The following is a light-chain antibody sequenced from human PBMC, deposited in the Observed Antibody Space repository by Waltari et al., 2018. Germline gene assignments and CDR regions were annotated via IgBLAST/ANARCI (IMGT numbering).Light chain of an antibody. Sequence: DIQMTQSPSSLSASVGDTVTITCRASQGISSYLNWFQQKPGKVPKLLIYAATTLQSGVPSRFSGSGSGTEFTLTISSLQPEDFAAYYCLQHNSYPYTFGQGTKVEIK. CDR1: QGISSY. CDR3: LQHNSYPYT. V-gene: IGKV1-17*01. J-gene: IGKJ2*01. CDR2: AAT.